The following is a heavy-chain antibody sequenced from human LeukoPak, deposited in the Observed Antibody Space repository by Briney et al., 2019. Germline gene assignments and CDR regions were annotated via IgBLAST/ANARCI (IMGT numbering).Heavy chain of an antibody. CDR1: GGSFSGYY. J-gene: IGHJ3*02. V-gene: IGHV4-34*01. D-gene: IGHD3-22*01. Sequence: SETLSLTCAVYGGSFSGYYWSWIRQPPGKGLEWIGEINHSGSTNYNPSLKSRVTISVDTSKNQFSLKLSSVTAADTAVYYCGRCKDDSSGSSDEAFDIWGQGTMVTVSS. CDR3: GRCKDDSSGSSDEAFDI. CDR2: INHSGST.